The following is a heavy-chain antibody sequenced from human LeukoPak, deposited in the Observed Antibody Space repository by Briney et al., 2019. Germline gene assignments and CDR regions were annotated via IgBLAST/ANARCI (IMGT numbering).Heavy chain of an antibody. CDR1: GFTFRNYG. V-gene: IGHV3-33*01. D-gene: IGHD6-19*01. J-gene: IGHJ4*02. CDR3: ARDIYSSGWYPGY. CDR2: IWYDGSNK. Sequence: GGSLRLSCAASGFTFRNYGMHWVRQAPGKGLEWVAVIWYDGSNKYYADSVKGRFTISRDNSKNTLYLQMNSLRAEDTAVYYCARDIYSSGWYPGYWGQGTLVTVSS.